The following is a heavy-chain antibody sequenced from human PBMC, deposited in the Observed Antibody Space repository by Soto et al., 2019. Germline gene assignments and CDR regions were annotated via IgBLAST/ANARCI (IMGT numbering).Heavy chain of an antibody. Sequence: GGSLRLSCAASGFTFSDYYMSWIRQAPGKGLEWVSYISSSGSTIYYADSVKGRFTISRDNAKNSLYLQMNSLRAEDTAVYYCARDRAYFDWLLSYYFDYWGQGTLVTVSS. CDR1: GFTFSDYY. D-gene: IGHD3-9*01. CDR3: ARDRAYFDWLLSYYFDY. V-gene: IGHV3-11*01. CDR2: ISSSGSTI. J-gene: IGHJ4*02.